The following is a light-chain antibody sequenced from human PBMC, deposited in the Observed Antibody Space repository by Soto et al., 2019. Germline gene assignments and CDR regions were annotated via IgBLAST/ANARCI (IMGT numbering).Light chain of an antibody. J-gene: IGKJ1*01. CDR3: QHYISSPWT. CDR2: DAS. CDR1: QTIDTF. Sequence: DIQMTQSPSTLSASVGDRFIITCRGSQTIDTFLAWYQQKPGIAPRLLIYDASTLESGVPSRFSGGGSGTEFTLTITSLQPDDFATYFCQHYISSPWTFGQGTKVDIK. V-gene: IGKV1-5*01.